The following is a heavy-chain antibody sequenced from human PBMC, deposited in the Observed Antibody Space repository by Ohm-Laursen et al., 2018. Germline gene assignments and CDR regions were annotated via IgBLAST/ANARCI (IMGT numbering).Heavy chain of an antibody. D-gene: IGHD3-22*01. CDR3: AKTDSSGYYFYSFYFDL. V-gene: IGHV3-23*01. CDR2: ISGSGGST. Sequence: GSLRLSCAASGFTFSSYAMSWVRQAPGKGLEWVSAISGSGGSTYYADSVKGRFTISRDNSKNTLYLQMNSLRAEDTAVYYCAKTDSSGYYFYSFYFDLWGRGTLVTVSS. CDR1: GFTFSSYA. J-gene: IGHJ2*01.